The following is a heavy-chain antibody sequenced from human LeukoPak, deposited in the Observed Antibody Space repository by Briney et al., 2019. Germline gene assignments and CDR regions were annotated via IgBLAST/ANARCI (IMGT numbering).Heavy chain of an antibody. CDR3: ARSDGFSGYSSLGDS. D-gene: IGHD3-22*01. CDR1: GGTFSSYA. V-gene: IGHV1-2*02. J-gene: IGHJ5*01. CDR2: INPNSGDT. Sequence: ASVKVSCKASGGTFSSYAISWVRQAPGQGLEWMGWINPNSGDTNYAQKFQGRVTMTRDTSISTAYMDLSRLRSDDTAVYYCARSDGFSGYSSLGDSWGQGTLVTVSS.